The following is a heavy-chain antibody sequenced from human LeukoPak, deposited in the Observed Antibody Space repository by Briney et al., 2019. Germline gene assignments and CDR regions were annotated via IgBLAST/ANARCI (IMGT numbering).Heavy chain of an antibody. Sequence: SETVSLTCTASGGSISSYYWSWIRQPPGKRLEWIWYIYYSGSTNYNPSLKSRFTISVDTSKNQFSLKLSSVTAADTAVYYCAGSAPSFDYWGQGTLVTVSS. J-gene: IGHJ4*02. CDR3: AGSAPSFDY. CDR1: GGSISSYY. V-gene: IGHV4-59*01. CDR2: IYYSGST.